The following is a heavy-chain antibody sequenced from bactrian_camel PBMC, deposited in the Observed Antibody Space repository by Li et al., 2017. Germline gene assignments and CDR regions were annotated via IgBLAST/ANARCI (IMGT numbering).Heavy chain of an antibody. CDR3: VTDLGPPLNVFNQRDY. J-gene: IGHJ4*01. D-gene: IGHD5*01. CDR1: ERIYQACG. Sequence: QLVESGGGSVRAGGSLKLSCSGASERIYQACGLAWYRQAEGKEREVVSIIRSNRNIEYSDSVKGRFTASLDYNTSTQYLQMNSLKTEDTAWYYCVTDLGPPLNVFNQRDYWGPGTQVTVS. CDR2: IRSNRNI. V-gene: IGHV3S55*01.